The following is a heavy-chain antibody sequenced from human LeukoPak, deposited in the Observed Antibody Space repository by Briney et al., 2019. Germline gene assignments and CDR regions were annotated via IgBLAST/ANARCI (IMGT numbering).Heavy chain of an antibody. J-gene: IGHJ4*02. V-gene: IGHV3-23*01. Sequence: GGSLRLSCAASGFXFSTYAIGWVRQTPEKGLEWVSAISGSGGSTYYADSVKGRFTISRDNSKNTLYLQMNSLRAEDTAVYYCAKDRGFGEYFPFFYWGQGTLVTVSS. CDR3: AKDRGFGEYFPFFY. CDR1: GFXFSTYA. CDR2: ISGSGGST. D-gene: IGHD3-10*01.